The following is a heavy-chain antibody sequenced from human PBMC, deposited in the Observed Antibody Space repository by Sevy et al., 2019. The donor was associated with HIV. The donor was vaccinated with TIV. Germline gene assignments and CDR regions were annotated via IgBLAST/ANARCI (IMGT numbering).Heavy chain of an antibody. J-gene: IGHJ4*02. V-gene: IGHV3-30*04. CDR1: GFIFSSNA. D-gene: IGHD6-13*01. CDR2: ISYDGSNK. Sequence: GGSLRLSCAASGFIFSSNAMHWVRQAPGKGLEWVSVISYDGSNKEYADSVKGRFTTSRDNAKNTLYLQMNSPRPEDTAVYYCARVPGAVIAAGPYHFDYWGQGTLVTVSS. CDR3: ARVPGAVIAAGPYHFDY.